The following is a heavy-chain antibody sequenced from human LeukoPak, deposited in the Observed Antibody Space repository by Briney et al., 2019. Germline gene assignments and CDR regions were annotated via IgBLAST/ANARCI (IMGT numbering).Heavy chain of an antibody. Sequence: ASVKVSCKTSGYSFTNYYVHWVRQAPGQGPEWMGIIQSSSGPTTYAQKFQGRVTMTRDTSTRTVYMELSSLTSEDTAIYYCARDQNGGTYCSDYWGQGTLITVSS. CDR2: IQSSSGPT. CDR3: ARDQNGGTYCSDY. CDR1: GYSFTNYY. V-gene: IGHV1-46*01. D-gene: IGHD2-8*01. J-gene: IGHJ4*02.